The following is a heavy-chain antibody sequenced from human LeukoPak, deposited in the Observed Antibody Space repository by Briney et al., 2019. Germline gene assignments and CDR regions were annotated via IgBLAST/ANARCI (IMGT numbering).Heavy chain of an antibody. Sequence: PGGSLRLSCAASGFTFSNYDMHWVRHATGKGLEWVSGIDTAGDTYYPGSVKGRFTISRQDAKNSLYLQMNNLRAGDTAVYYCARVRVDRGYAYFDYWGQGTLVTVSS. CDR3: ARVRVDRGYAYFDY. CDR2: IDTAGDT. D-gene: IGHD5-18*01. J-gene: IGHJ4*02. CDR1: GFTFSNYD. V-gene: IGHV3-13*01.